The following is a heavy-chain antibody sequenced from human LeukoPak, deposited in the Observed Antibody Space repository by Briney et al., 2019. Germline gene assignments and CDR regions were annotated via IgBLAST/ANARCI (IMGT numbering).Heavy chain of an antibody. CDR2: INPNSGGT. V-gene: IGHV1-2*02. CDR3: APNYYDSSGHMAGMDV. CDR1: GYTFTGYY. D-gene: IGHD3-22*01. J-gene: IGHJ6*02. Sequence: ASVKVSCKASGYTFTGYYMHWVRHAPGQGLEWMGWINPNSGGTNYAQKFQGRVTMTRDTSISTAYMELSRLRSDDTAVYYCAPNYYDSSGHMAGMDVWGQGTTVTVS.